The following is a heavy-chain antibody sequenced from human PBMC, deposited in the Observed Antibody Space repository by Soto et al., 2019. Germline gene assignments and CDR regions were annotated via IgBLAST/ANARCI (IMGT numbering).Heavy chain of an antibody. CDR2: IIPIFGTA. Sequence: SVKVFFKASGGPFSSYAISWVRQAPGQGLEWMGGIIPIFGTANYAQKFQGRVTITADESTSTAYMELSSLRSEDTAVYYCARDEAYDRSGYYQSYWGQGTLVTVSS. D-gene: IGHD3-22*01. CDR3: ARDEAYDRSGYYQSY. CDR1: GGPFSSYA. J-gene: IGHJ4*02. V-gene: IGHV1-69*13.